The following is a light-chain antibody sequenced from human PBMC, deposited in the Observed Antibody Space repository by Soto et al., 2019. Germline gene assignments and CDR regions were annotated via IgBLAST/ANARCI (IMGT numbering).Light chain of an antibody. CDR2: DAS. Sequence: EIVVSQSPASLPLSPWERASLCVTASQSVSNYLAWYQQKPGQAPRLLIYDASNRATDIPARFSGSGSGTDFTLTISSLQPEDFATYYCQQSYSTPSWTFGQGTKVDIK. J-gene: IGKJ1*01. V-gene: IGKV3-11*01. CDR3: QQSYSTPSWT. CDR1: QSVSNY.